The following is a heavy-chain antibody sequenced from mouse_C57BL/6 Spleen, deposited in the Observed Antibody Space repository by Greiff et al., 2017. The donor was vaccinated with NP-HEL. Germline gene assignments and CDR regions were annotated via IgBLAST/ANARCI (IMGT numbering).Heavy chain of an antibody. J-gene: IGHJ4*01. Sequence: EVKLQESGPGLVKPSQSLSLTCSVTGYSITSGYYWNWIRQFPGNKLEWMGYISYDGSNNYNPSLKNRISITRDTAKKQFFLKLNSVTTEYTATYYCARDEDYYGSNAMDYWGQGPSVTASS. CDR3: ARDEDYYGSNAMDY. CDR2: ISYDGSN. D-gene: IGHD1-1*01. V-gene: IGHV3-6*01. CDR1: GYSITSGYY.